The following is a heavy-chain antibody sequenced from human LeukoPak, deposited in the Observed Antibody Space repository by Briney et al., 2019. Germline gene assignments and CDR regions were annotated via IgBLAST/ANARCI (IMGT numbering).Heavy chain of an antibody. CDR1: GFTFSSYA. CDR2: ISGSGGST. Sequence: PGGSLRLSCAASGFTFSSYAMSWVRQAPGKGLEWVSSISGSGGSTQYADSVQGRFAISRDNSKSTLYLQMNSLRVEDTAMYFCARDPNGDYIGTFDMWGRGAMVSVSS. D-gene: IGHD4-17*01. V-gene: IGHV3-23*01. J-gene: IGHJ3*02. CDR3: ARDPNGDYIGTFDM.